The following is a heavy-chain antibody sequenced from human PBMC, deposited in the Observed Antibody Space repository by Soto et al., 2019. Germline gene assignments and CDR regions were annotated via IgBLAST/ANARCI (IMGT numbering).Heavy chain of an antibody. Sequence: QVQLQESGPGLVKPSQTLSLTCTVSGGSISSGGYYWSWIRQHPGKGLEWIGYIYYSGSTYYNPXLQSRVTILVXXSXNXXSLKLSSVTAADTAVYYCARDRPSIAAAGTGWFDPWGQGTLVTVSS. V-gene: IGHV4-31*03. CDR1: GGSISSGGYY. J-gene: IGHJ5*02. CDR3: ARDRPSIAAAGTGWFDP. CDR2: IYYSGST. D-gene: IGHD6-13*01.